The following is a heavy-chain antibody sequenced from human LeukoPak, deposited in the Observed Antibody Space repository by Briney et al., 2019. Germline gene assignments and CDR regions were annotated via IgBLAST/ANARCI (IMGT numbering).Heavy chain of an antibody. CDR3: ARKGQGSNWAAEYFQN. Sequence: GGSLRLSCAASGFTFSSYAMSWVRQAPGRGLEWVSAISGSGGTGTYYADSVKGRFTISRDNSKNTLYLQMNSLRAEDTAVYYCARKGQGSNWAAEYFQNWGQGTLVTVSS. CDR2: ISGSGGTGT. V-gene: IGHV3-23*01. CDR1: GFTFSSYA. D-gene: IGHD6-13*01. J-gene: IGHJ1*01.